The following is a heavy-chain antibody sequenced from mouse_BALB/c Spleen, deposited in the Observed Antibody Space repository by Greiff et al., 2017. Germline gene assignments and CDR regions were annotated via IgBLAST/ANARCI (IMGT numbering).Heavy chain of an antibody. Sequence: EVMLVESGGGLVQPGGSLRLSCATSGFTFTDYYMSWVRQPPGKALEWLGFIRNKANGYTTEYSASVKGRFTISRDNSQSILYLQMHTLRAEDSATYYCARAGGSSYVWYFDVWGAGTTVTVSS. CDR3: ARAGGSSYVWYFDV. V-gene: IGHV7-3*02. J-gene: IGHJ1*01. CDR1: GFTFTDYY. D-gene: IGHD1-1*01. CDR2: IRNKANGYTT.